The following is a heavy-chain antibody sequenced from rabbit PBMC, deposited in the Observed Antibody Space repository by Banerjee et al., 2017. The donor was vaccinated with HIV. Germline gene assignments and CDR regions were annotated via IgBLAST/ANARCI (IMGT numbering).Heavy chain of an antibody. CDR1: GFSFSVDYF. CDR2: IYTSRGFT. V-gene: IGHV1S45*01. CDR3: ARANYGGGGDFTYFPL. Sequence: QEQLEESGGDLVKPGASLTLTCTASGFSFSVDYFMCWVRQAPGKGPEWIACIYTSRGFTYYASWAKGRFTISKTSSTTVTLQMTSLTAADTATYFCARANYGGGGDFTYFPLWGQGTLVTVS. D-gene: IGHD8-1*01. J-gene: IGHJ4*01.